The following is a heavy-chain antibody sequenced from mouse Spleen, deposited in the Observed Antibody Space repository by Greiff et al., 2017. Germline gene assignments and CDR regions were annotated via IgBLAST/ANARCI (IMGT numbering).Heavy chain of an antibody. CDR1: GYTFTSYT. Sequence: QVQLKESGAELARPGASVKMSCKASGYTFTSYTMHWVKQRPGQGLEWIGYINPSSGYTKYNQKFKDKATLTADKSSSTAYMQLSSLTSEDSAVYYCAREEDLYLDYWGQGTTLTVSS. CDR2: INPSSGYT. J-gene: IGHJ2*01. D-gene: IGHD2-3*01. CDR3: AREEDLYLDY. V-gene: IGHV1-4*01.